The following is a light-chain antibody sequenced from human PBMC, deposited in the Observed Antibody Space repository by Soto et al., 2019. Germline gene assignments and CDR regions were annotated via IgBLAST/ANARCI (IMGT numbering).Light chain of an antibody. CDR1: QTVERW. CDR2: TAS. V-gene: IGKV3-11*01. Sequence: TQSPSTLSASVGDRVIITCRASQTVERWMAWYQQKSGQPPRLLIHTASSRATGIPARFSGSGSRTDFTLTISSLEPEDIAVYYCQERSRWPRATFGGGTKVEIK. CDR3: QERSRWPRAT. J-gene: IGKJ4*01.